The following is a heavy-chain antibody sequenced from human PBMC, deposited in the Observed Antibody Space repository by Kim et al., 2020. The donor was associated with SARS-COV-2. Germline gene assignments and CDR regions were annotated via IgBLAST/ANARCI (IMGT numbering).Heavy chain of an antibody. V-gene: IGHV1-18*01. J-gene: IGHJ4*02. Sequence: KLQGRVTMTTDTSTSTAYMELRSLRSDDTAVYYCAISGSYYMGLPNFDYWGQGTLVTVSS. D-gene: IGHD3-10*01. CDR3: AISGSYYMGLPNFDY.